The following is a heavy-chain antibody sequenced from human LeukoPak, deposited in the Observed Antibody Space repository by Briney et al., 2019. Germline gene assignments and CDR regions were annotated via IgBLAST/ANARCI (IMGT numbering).Heavy chain of an antibody. J-gene: IGHJ4*02. CDR2: IKQDGSEK. D-gene: IGHD2-15*01. CDR3: AKLPPYCSGGSCYGRNFDY. V-gene: IGHV3-7*03. CDR1: GFTFSSYW. Sequence: GGSLRLSCAASGFTFSSYWMSWVRQAPGKGLEWVANIKQDGSEKYYVDSVKGRFTISRDNSKNTLYLQMNSLRAEDTAVYYCAKLPPYCSGGSCYGRNFDYWGQGTLVTVSS.